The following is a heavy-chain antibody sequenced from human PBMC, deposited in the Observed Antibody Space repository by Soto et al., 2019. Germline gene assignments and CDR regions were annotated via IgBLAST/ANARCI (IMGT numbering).Heavy chain of an antibody. J-gene: IGHJ5*01. CDR2: FYSSGNT. V-gene: IGHV4-59*01. Sequence: SQTLSLTCTVSGASINSYYWTWIRQPPGKGLEWIGYFYSSGNTNYNPSLKSRVNMSVDTSKNQFSLKLNSVTAADTAVYYCARQRGLRDLFDSWGQGTLVTVSS. CDR3: ARQRGLRDLFDS. CDR1: GASINSYY. D-gene: IGHD5-18*01.